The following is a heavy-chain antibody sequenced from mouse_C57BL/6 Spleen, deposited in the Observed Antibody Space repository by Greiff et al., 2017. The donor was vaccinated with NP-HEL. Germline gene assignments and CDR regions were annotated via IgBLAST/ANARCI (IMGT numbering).Heavy chain of an antibody. V-gene: IGHV5-4*01. CDR3: AREEVLITTVVARYFDV. CDR1: GFTFSSYA. J-gene: IGHJ1*03. D-gene: IGHD1-1*01. Sequence: DVMLVESGGGLVKPGGSLKLSCAASGFTFSSYAMSWVRQTPEKRLEWVATISDGGSYTYYPDNVKGRFTISRDNAKNNLYLQMSHLKSEDTAMYYCAREEVLITTVVARYFDVWGTGTTVTVSS. CDR2: ISDGGSYT.